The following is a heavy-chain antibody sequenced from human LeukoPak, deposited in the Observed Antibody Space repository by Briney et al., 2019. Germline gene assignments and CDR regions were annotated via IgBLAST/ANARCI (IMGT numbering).Heavy chain of an antibody. V-gene: IGHV4-39*01. CDR2: IYYSGST. CDR3: ARSRYSSSWYVPY. CDR1: GGSISSSSYY. J-gene: IGHJ4*02. Sequence: PSETLSLTCTVSGGSISSSSYYWGWIRQPPGKGLEWIGSIYYSGSTYYNPSLKSRVTISVDTSKNQFSLKLSSVTAADTAVYYCARSRYSSSWYVPYWGQGTLVTVSS. D-gene: IGHD6-13*01.